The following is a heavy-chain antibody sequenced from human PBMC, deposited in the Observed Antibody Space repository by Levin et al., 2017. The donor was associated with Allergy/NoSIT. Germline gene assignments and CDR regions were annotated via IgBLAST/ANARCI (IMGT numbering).Heavy chain of an antibody. CDR1: GYSFTSYW. CDR3: ARPSRAYCGGDCYSAAFDY. J-gene: IGHJ4*02. D-gene: IGHD2-21*02. CDR2: IYPGDSDT. V-gene: IGHV5-51*01. Sequence: GGSLRLSCKGSGYSFTSYWIGWVRQMPGKGLEWMGIIYPGDSDTRYSPSFQGQVTISADKSISTAYLQWSSLKASDTAMYYCARPSRAYCGGDCYSAAFDYWGQGTLVTVSS.